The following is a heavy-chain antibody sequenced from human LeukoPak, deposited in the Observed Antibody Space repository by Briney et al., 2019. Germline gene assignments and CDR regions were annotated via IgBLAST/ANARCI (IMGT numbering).Heavy chain of an antibody. CDR2: IRYDGSNK. CDR1: GFTFSSYG. V-gene: IGHV3-30*02. CDR3: AKDGYRGDLERLLTAEYFQH. Sequence: GGSLRLSCAASGFTFSSYGMHWVRQAPGKGLEWVAFIRYDGSNKYYADSVKGRFTISRDNSKNTLYLQMNSLRAEDTAVYYCAKDGYRGDLERLLTAEYFQHWGQGTLVTVSS. J-gene: IGHJ1*01. D-gene: IGHD3-3*01.